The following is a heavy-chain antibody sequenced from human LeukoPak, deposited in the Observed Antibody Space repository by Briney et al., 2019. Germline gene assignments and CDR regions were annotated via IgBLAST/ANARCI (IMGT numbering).Heavy chain of an antibody. CDR3: ARHSDILTESYGAFDM. Sequence: GGSLRLSCALSGFTVTDYYMSWVRQAPGKGLEWVSVVYMAGSAYYAHAVRGRFTVSRDTSKNTVYLQINSLRVEDTAVYYCARHSDILTESYGAFDMWGQGTMVTVSS. V-gene: IGHV3-66*04. D-gene: IGHD3-9*01. CDR2: VYMAGSA. J-gene: IGHJ3*02. CDR1: GFTVTDYY.